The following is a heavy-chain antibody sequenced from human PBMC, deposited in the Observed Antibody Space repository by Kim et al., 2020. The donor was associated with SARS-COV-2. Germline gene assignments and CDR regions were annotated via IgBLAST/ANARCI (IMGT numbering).Heavy chain of an antibody. J-gene: IGHJ6*03. D-gene: IGHD3-22*01. CDR2: ISGDGGST. CDR1: GFTFDDYA. V-gene: IGHV3-43*02. Sequence: GGSLRLSCAASGFTFDDYAMHWVRQAPGKGLEWVSLISGDGGSTYYADSVKGRFTISRDNSKNSLYLQMNSLRTEDTALYYCAKSGDYYYDSSGYLYYYYYLDVWGKGTRVTVSS. CDR3: AKSGDYYYDSSGYLYYYYYLDV.